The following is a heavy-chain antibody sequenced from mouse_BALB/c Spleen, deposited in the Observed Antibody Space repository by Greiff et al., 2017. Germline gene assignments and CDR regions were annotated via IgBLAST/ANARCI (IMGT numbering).Heavy chain of an antibody. Sequence: VQLVESGPGLVAPSQSLSITCTVSGFSLSRYSVYWVRQPPGKGLEWLGMIWGGGSTDYNSALKSRLSISKDNSKDQVFLKMNSLQTDDTAMYYCARNFEYGNYLFAYWGQGTLVTVSA. CDR1: GFSLSRYS. CDR2: IWGGGST. CDR3: ARNFEYGNYLFAY. D-gene: IGHD2-10*02. V-gene: IGHV2-6-4*01. J-gene: IGHJ3*01.